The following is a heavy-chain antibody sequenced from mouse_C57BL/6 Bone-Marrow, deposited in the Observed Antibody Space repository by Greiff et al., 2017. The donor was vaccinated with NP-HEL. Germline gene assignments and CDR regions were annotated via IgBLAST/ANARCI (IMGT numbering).Heavy chain of an antibody. CDR1: GFSINSDCY. J-gene: IGHJ1*03. Sequence: EVKVEESGPSLVRPSQTLSLTCTVTGFSINSDCYWIWIRQFPGNKLEYIGYTFYSGTPYYNPSLECRTYLTRDPSKNQFSLKLSAVTTEDTATYYWAGASSWSDWYFDVWGTGTTVTVSS. V-gene: IGHV3-3*01. CDR3: AGASSWSDWYFDV. CDR2: TFYSGTP. D-gene: IGHD1-1*01.